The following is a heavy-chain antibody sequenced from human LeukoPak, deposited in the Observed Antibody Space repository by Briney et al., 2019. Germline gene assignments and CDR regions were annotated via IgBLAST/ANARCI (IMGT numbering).Heavy chain of an antibody. Sequence: SETLSLTCTVSGGSISSYYWSWIRQPPGKGLEWIGSIYYSGSTNYKSSLKSRVTISVDTSKNQFSLKLSSVTAADTAVYYCARYSSSSGLGAFDIWGQGTMVTVSS. D-gene: IGHD6-6*01. V-gene: IGHV4-59*12. J-gene: IGHJ3*02. CDR1: GGSISSYY. CDR3: ARYSSSSGLGAFDI. CDR2: IYYSGST.